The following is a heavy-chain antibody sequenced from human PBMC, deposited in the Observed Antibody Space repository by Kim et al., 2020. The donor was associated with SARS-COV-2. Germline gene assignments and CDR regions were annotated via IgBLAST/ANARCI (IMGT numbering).Heavy chain of an antibody. J-gene: IGHJ3*02. CDR3: ARIPPGYYDSRGSFDI. Sequence: SGPTLVNPTQTLTLTCTFSGFSLSTSGMCVSWIRQPPGKALEWLALIDWDDDKYYSTSLKTRLTISKDTSKNQVVLTMTNMDPVDTATYYCARIPPGYYDSRGSFDIWLQGTMFTVSA. CDR2: IDWDDDK. CDR1: GFSLSTSGMC. D-gene: IGHD3-22*01. V-gene: IGHV2-70*01.